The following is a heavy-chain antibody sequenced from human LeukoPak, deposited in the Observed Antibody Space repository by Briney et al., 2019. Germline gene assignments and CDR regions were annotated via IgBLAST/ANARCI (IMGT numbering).Heavy chain of an antibody. Sequence: SETLSLTCTVSGGSISSSSYYWGWIRQPPGNGLEWIGSIYYSGSTYYNPSLKSRVTISVDTSTNHFSLKLNSVTAADTAVYYCARLQRAAAGPVGYWGQGTLVTVSS. CDR2: IYYSGST. D-gene: IGHD6-13*01. CDR3: ARLQRAAAGPVGY. V-gene: IGHV4-39*02. J-gene: IGHJ4*02. CDR1: GGSISSSSYY.